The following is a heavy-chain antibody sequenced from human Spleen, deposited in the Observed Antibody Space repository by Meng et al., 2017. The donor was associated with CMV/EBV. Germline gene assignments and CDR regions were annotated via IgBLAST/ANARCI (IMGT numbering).Heavy chain of an antibody. CDR2: INPNSGGT. V-gene: IGHV1-2*02. Sequence: QVQLVPSGXEVKKXXXSVKVSCKASGYTFTGYYMHWVRQAPGQGLEWMGWINPNSGGTNYAQKFQGRVTMTRDTSISTAYMELSRLRSDDTAVYYCARDRSYFNFDYWGQGTLVTVSS. J-gene: IGHJ4*02. CDR3: ARDRSYFNFDY. D-gene: IGHD1-26*01. CDR1: GYTFTGYY.